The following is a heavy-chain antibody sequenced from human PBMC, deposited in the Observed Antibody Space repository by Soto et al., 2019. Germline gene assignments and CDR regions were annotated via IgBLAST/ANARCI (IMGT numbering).Heavy chain of an antibody. CDR3: ARGGEFGEYYGMDV. V-gene: IGHV3-33*01. D-gene: IGHD3-10*01. CDR2: IWYDGSNK. Sequence: QVQLVESGGGVVQPGRSLRLSCAASGFTFSSYGMHWVRQAPGKGLEWVAVIWYDGSNKYYADSVKGRFTISRDNSKNTLYLQMNSLRAEDTAVYYCARGGEFGEYYGMDVWGQGTTVTVSS. CDR1: GFTFSSYG. J-gene: IGHJ6*02.